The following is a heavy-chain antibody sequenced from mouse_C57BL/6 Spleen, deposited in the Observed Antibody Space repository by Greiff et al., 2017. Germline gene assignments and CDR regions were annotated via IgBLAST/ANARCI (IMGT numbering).Heavy chain of an antibody. D-gene: IGHD3-1*01. CDR2: IYPGSGST. CDR3: ARRDLGYGY. CDR1: GYTFTSYW. V-gene: IGHV1-55*01. Sequence: QVQLQQPGAELVKPGASVKMSCKASGYTFTSYWITWVKQRPGQGLEWIGDIYPGSGSTNYNEKFKSKATLTVDTSSSTASMQLSSLTSEDTAVYYCARRDLGYGYWGQGTTLTVSS. J-gene: IGHJ2*01.